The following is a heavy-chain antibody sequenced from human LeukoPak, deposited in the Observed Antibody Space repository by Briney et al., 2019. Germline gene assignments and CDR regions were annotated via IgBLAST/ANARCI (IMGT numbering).Heavy chain of an antibody. V-gene: IGHV4-39*01. D-gene: IGHD3-10*01. CDR1: GGSISTNSFS. J-gene: IGHJ4*02. Sequence: SETLSLTCIVSGGSISTNSFSWGWIRQAPGKGLEWIGSMYYSGTTYYNLSLRSRVTISVDTSKNQFALELSSVTAADTAVYYCARGTLYDYWGRGTLVTVSS. CDR3: ARGTLYDY. CDR2: MYYSGTT.